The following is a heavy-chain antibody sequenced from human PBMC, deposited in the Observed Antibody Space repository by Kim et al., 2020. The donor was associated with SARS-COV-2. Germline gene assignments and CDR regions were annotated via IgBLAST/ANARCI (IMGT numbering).Heavy chain of an antibody. V-gene: IGHV1-69*01. Sequence: KFQGRVTITADESTSTAYMELSSLRSEDTAVYYCARNKRQYSSSWYHFDYWGQGTLVTVSS. D-gene: IGHD6-13*01. CDR3: ARNKRQYSSSWYHFDY. J-gene: IGHJ4*02.